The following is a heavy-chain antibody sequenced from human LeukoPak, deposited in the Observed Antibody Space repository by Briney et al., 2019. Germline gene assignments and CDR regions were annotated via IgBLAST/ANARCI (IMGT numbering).Heavy chain of an antibody. Sequence: GRSLRLSCAASGFTFDDYAMHWVRQAPGKGLEWVSGISWNSGSIGYADSVKGRFTISRDNAKNSLYLQMNSLRAEDTALYYCARDESLEPYYFDYWGPGTLVTVSS. D-gene: IGHD1-14*01. CDR3: ARDESLEPYYFDY. J-gene: IGHJ4*02. CDR1: GFTFDDYA. CDR2: ISWNSGSI. V-gene: IGHV3-9*01.